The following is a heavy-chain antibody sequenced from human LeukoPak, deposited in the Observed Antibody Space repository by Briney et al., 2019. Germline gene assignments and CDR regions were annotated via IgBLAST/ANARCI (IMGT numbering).Heavy chain of an antibody. CDR2: IKSKTDGGAA. Sequence: PGGSLRLSCAASGFTFTKAWMSWVRQAPGKGLEWVGRIKSKTDGGAADHAAPVKGRFTISRDDSRNTLYLQMNSLKTEDTAVYYCTTDPGGSSGFDYWGQGTLVTVSS. D-gene: IGHD2-15*01. CDR1: GFTFTKAW. J-gene: IGHJ4*02. CDR3: TTDPGGSSGFDY. V-gene: IGHV3-15*01.